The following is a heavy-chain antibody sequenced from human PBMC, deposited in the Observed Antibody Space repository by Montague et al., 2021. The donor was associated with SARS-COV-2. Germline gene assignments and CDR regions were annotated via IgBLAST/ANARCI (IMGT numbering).Heavy chain of an antibody. CDR2: IYWYDEG. D-gene: IGHD1-14*01. J-gene: IGHJ2*01. CDR3: GHFLHRGSPNWYFDF. Sequence: PALVKPTQTLTLTCTFPGSSLDTSGEAVGWIRQPPGKALEWLAVIYWYDEGRYSLSLKSRLTIRKGTSKNLVVLTMTNMDPVDTATCFCGHFLHRGSPNWYFDFWGRGTLVTVSS. CDR1: GSSLDTSGEA. V-gene: IGHV2-5*01.